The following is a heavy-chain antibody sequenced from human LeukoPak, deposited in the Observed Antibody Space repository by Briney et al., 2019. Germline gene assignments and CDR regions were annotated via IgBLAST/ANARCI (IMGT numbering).Heavy chain of an antibody. Sequence: PSETLSLTCTVSGGSISSYYWSWIRQPPGKGLEWIGYIYYSGSTNYNPSLKSRVTISVDTSKNQFSLKLSSVTAADTAVYYCASGRSNTMVRGVIRDAFDIWGQGTMVTVSS. D-gene: IGHD3-10*01. CDR1: GGSISSYY. J-gene: IGHJ3*02. CDR2: IYYSGST. CDR3: ASGRSNTMVRGVIRDAFDI. V-gene: IGHV4-59*12.